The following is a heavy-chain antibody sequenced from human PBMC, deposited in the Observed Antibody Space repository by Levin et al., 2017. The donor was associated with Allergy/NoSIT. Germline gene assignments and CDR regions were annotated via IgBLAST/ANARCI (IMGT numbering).Heavy chain of an antibody. CDR2: IYYSGNR. CDR3: ARGPYYDFWGGANWFDP. Sequence: PSETLSLTCTVSGGSVSSGPYYWSWIRQPPGKGLEWIGYIYYSGNRNYNPSLKSRVTTSLDTSKNQFSLKLRSVTAADTAVSYCARGPYYDFWGGANWFDPWGPGTLVPLS. D-gene: IGHD3-3*01. CDR1: GGSVSSGPYY. V-gene: IGHV4-61*01. J-gene: IGHJ5*01.